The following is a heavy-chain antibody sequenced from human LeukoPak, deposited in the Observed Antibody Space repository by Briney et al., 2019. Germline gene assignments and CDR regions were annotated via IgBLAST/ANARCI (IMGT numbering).Heavy chain of an antibody. V-gene: IGHV4-4*02. D-gene: IGHD3-22*01. CDR2: ISLRGRT. J-gene: IGHJ5*02. CDR3: AIDLRIVKGWFDP. CDR1: GGSITTTNF. Sequence: SETLSLTCGVSGGSITTTNFWSWVRQPPGGGLEWIGEISLRGRTQYNPSLKSRVNISIDESKNHLYLSLASVTAADTAVYYCAIDLRIVKGWFDPWGQGTLVTVSS.